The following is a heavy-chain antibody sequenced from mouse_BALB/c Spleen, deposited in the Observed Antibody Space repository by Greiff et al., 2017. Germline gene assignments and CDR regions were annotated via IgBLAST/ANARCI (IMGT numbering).Heavy chain of an antibody. CDR2: ISYSGST. Sequence: EVMLVESGPGLVKPSQSLSLTCTVTGYSITSDYAWNWIRQFPGNKLEWMGYISYSGSTSYNPSLKSRISITRDTSKNQFFLQLNSVTTEDTATYYCAREGLYYDYDPFAYWGQGTLVTVSA. D-gene: IGHD2-4*01. CDR3: AREGLYYDYDPFAY. V-gene: IGHV3-2*02. CDR1: GYSITSDYA. J-gene: IGHJ3*01.